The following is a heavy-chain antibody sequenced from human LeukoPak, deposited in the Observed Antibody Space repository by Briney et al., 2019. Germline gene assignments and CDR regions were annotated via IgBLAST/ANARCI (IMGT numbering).Heavy chain of an antibody. Sequence: GASVKVSCKASGYTFTSYGISWVRQAPGQGLEWMGWISAYNGNTNYAQKPQGRVTMTTDTSTSTAYMELRSLRSDDTAVYYCARAPYSSGWSYYYYYMDVWGKGTTVTISS. V-gene: IGHV1-18*01. CDR1: GYTFTSYG. J-gene: IGHJ6*03. D-gene: IGHD6-19*01. CDR3: ARAPYSSGWSYYYYYMDV. CDR2: ISAYNGNT.